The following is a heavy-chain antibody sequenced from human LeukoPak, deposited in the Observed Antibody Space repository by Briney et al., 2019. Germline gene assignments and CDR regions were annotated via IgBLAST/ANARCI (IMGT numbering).Heavy chain of an antibody. CDR2: ISAYNGNT. CDR3: ARDPHQHYDFSRTDAFDI. V-gene: IGHV1-18*01. CDR1: GYTFTSYG. D-gene: IGHD3-3*01. J-gene: IGHJ3*02. Sequence: ASVKVSCKASGYTFTSYGISWVRQAPGQGLEWMGWISAYNGNTNYAQKLQGRVTMTTDTSTSTAYMELRSLRSDDTAVYYCARDPHQHYDFSRTDAFDIWGQGTMVTVSS.